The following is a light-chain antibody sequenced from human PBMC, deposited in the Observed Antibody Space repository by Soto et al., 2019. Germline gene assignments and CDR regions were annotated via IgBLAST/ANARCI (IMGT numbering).Light chain of an antibody. J-gene: IGKJ1*01. Sequence: EIVLTQSPVTLSLSPGERATLSCRASQSVATNLAWYQQRPGQAPRLLIYGASKRAIGLPARFSGSGSGTEFTLTITSLQSEDFAVYYCQQYNKWPQTFGQGTKVDIK. CDR1: QSVATN. CDR3: QQYNKWPQT. V-gene: IGKV3-15*01. CDR2: GAS.